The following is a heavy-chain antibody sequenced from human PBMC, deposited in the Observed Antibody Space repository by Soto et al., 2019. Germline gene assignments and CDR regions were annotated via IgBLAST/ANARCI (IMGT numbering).Heavy chain of an antibody. Sequence: QVQLQESGPGLVKPSGTLSLTCAVSGVSISSHDWWTWVRQPPGKGLEWIGESHQSGSTNYNPSRESRVTMEVDTSKNHFSLKLRSVPVADPAVYYCATRDNSRFYWGQGTLVTVSS. D-gene: IGHD6-13*01. CDR2: SHQSGST. V-gene: IGHV4-4*02. CDR3: ATRDNSRFY. J-gene: IGHJ4*02. CDR1: GVSISSHDW.